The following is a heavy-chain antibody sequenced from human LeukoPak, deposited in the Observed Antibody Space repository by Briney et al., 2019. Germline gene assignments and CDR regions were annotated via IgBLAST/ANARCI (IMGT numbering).Heavy chain of an antibody. D-gene: IGHD3-16*02. V-gene: IGHV3-23*01. CDR2: ISGSGENT. CDR1: GFTLSSYA. CDR3: AKTVSGSYSYQGGDY. Sequence: GGSLRLSCAASGFTLSSYAMSWVRQAPGKGLEWVSAISGSGENTNYADSVKGRFTMSRGNSRNMLYLQMNSLRDEDTAKYYCAKTVSGSYSYQGGDYWGQGTLVTVSS. J-gene: IGHJ4*02.